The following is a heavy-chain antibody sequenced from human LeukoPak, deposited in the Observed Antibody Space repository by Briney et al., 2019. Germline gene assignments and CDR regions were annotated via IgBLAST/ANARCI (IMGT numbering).Heavy chain of an antibody. Sequence: GGPLRLSCAASGFTLRSHWMHCVRPAPGKGLVWVSRINYGGSSTTYADSVKGRFAISRDNAKNTLYPQMNSLRVEDTAMYYCAREAPGGYDNFDNWGQGALVTVSP. CDR2: INYGGSST. J-gene: IGHJ4*02. CDR1: GFTLRSHW. V-gene: IGHV3-74*01. D-gene: IGHD5-12*01. CDR3: AREAPGGYDNFDN.